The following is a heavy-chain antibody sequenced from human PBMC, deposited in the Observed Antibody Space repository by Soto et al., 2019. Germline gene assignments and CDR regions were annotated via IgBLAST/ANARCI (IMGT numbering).Heavy chain of an antibody. Sequence: PGGSLRLSCAASGFTFSSYEMNWVRQAPGKGLEWISYISTTSSPIYYADSVRGRFTISRDNAKNSLFLQMNSLRADDTAVYYCAREELNCICDCSSLWGQGTLVTVSS. CDR1: GFTFSSYE. V-gene: IGHV3-48*03. D-gene: IGHD2-21*02. CDR2: ISTTSSPI. CDR3: AREELNCICDCSSL. J-gene: IGHJ4*02.